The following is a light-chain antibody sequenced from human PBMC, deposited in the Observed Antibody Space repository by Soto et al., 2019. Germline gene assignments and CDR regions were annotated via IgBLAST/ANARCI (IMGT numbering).Light chain of an antibody. V-gene: IGKV1-5*01. CDR2: DAS. CDR1: QSISSW. Sequence: DIQMTRSPSTLSASVGDRVTITCRASQSISSWLAWYQQKPGKAPKLLIYDASSLESGVPSRFSGSGSVTEFTLTIRILQPDDFAPYYCQQYNSYPWTFGQGTKVESK. J-gene: IGKJ1*01. CDR3: QQYNSYPWT.